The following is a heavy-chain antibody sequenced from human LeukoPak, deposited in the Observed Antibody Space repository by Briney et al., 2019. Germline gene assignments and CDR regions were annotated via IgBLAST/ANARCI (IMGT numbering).Heavy chain of an antibody. CDR1: RGSYSGYY. CDR3: ARGVYIAAAQYGY. J-gene: IGHJ4*02. V-gene: IGHV4-59*01. Sequence: PSETLSLTCAVSRGSYSGYYLTWFRQPPGKGLEWIGYIYYSGTTNYNPSLKSRVTISVDTSKNQFSLKLSSVTAADTAVYYCARGVYIAAAQYGYWGQGTLVTVSS. D-gene: IGHD6-13*01. CDR2: IYYSGTT.